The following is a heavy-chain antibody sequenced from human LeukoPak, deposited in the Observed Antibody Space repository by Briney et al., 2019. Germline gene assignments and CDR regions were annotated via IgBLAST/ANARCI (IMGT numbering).Heavy chain of an antibody. CDR1: GYTFTSYG. CDR3: ARDLGSSSSGYYFDY. Sequence: GASVKVSCKASGYTFTSYGISWVRQAPGQGLEWMGWISAYNGNTNYAQKLQGRVTMTTDTSTSTAYMELWSLRSDDTAVYYCARDLGSSSSGYYFDYWGQGTLVTVSS. CDR2: ISAYNGNT. J-gene: IGHJ4*02. D-gene: IGHD6-6*01. V-gene: IGHV1-18*01.